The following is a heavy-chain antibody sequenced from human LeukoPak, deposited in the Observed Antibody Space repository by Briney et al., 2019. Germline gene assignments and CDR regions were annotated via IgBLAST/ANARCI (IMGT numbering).Heavy chain of an antibody. J-gene: IGHJ6*03. CDR3: ARTVEMATILYYYYMDV. D-gene: IGHD5-24*01. Sequence: SETLSLTCAVYGGSFSGYYWSWIRQPPGKGLEWIGEINHSGSTNYNPSLKSRVTISVGTSKNQFSLKLSSVTAADTAVYYCARTVEMATILYYYYMDVWGKGTTVTISS. V-gene: IGHV4-34*01. CDR2: INHSGST. CDR1: GGSFSGYY.